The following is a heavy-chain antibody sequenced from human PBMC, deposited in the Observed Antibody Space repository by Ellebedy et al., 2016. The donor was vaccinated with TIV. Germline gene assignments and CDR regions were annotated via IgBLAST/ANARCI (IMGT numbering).Heavy chain of an antibody. V-gene: IGHV3-30*04. CDR3: ARDYSITMIVVVISNGMDV. D-gene: IGHD3-22*01. CDR2: ISYDGSNK. CDR1: GFTFSSYA. Sequence: GGSLRLXXAASGFTFSSYAMHWVRQAPGKGLEWVAVISYDGSNKYYADSVKGRFTISRDNSKNTLYLQMNSLRAEDTAVYYCARDYSITMIVVVISNGMDVWGQGTTVTVSS. J-gene: IGHJ6*02.